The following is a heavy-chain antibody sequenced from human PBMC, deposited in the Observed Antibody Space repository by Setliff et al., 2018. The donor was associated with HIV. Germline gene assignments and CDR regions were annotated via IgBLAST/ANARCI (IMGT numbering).Heavy chain of an antibody. CDR2: IFASGST. Sequence: SETLSLTCTVSGDGISSWQWSWIRHPAGKGLEWIGHIFASGSTKYNPSLESRVTMSVDTSRTQFSLKLRSVTAADTAVYYCARVGASGVASSMDYHYYMDVWGKGTSVTVSS. CDR3: ARVGASGVASSMDYHYYMDV. CDR1: GDGISSWQ. D-gene: IGHD2-2*01. J-gene: IGHJ6*03. V-gene: IGHV4-4*07.